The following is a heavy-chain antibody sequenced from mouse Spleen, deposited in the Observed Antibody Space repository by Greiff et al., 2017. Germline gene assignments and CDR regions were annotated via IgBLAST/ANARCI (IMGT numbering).Heavy chain of an antibody. Sequence: QVQLQQPGAELVRPGTSVKLSCKASGYTFTSYWMHWVKQRPGQGLEWIGVIDPSDSYTNYNQKFKDKATLTVDTSSSTAYMQLSSLTSEDSAVYYCARECERWLLRSYYFDYWGQGTTLTVSS. D-gene: IGHD2-3*01. CDR2: IDPSDSYT. CDR3: ARECERWLLRSYYFDY. CDR1: GYTFTSYW. V-gene: IGHV1-59*01. J-gene: IGHJ2*01.